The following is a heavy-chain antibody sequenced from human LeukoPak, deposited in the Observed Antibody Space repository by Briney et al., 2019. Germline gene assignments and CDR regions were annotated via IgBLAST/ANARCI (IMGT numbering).Heavy chain of an antibody. D-gene: IGHD2-2*01. V-gene: IGHV4-34*01. Sequence: GSLRLSCAASGFTFSSYAMSWVRQPPGKGLEWIGEINHSGSTNYNPSLKSRVTISVDTSKNQFSLKLSSVTAADTAVYYCASRSTPDIVVVPAANSDYWGQGTLVTVSS. CDR3: ASRSTPDIVVVPAANSDY. CDR2: INHSGST. J-gene: IGHJ4*02. CDR1: GFTFSSYA.